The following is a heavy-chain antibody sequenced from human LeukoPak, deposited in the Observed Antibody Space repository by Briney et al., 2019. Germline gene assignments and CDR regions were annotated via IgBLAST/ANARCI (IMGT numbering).Heavy chain of an antibody. J-gene: IGHJ4*02. V-gene: IGHV5-51*01. CDR3: ARGGTATRTFDY. D-gene: IGHD1-1*01. Sequence: NLGESLKISCKASGYSFTSYWIGWVRQMPGKGLEWMGIIYLGGFDTRYSPSFQGQVTISADKSISIAYLQWNNLKASDTAMYYCARGGTATRTFDYWGQGTLVTVSS. CDR1: GYSFTSYW. CDR2: IYLGGFDT.